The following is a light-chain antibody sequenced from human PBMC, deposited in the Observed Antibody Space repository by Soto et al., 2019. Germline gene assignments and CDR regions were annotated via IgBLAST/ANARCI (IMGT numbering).Light chain of an antibody. CDR1: QTITTSQ. V-gene: IGKV3-20*01. J-gene: IGKJ1*01. CDR3: QQYAGSPRT. CDR2: GAS. Sequence: EIVLTQSPGTLSLSLGERATLFCRASQTITTSQLAWYQQKPGQAPRVLIFGASNRATGIPDRFSGSGSGTDFTLTISRLEPEDFAICYCQQYAGSPRTFGQGTTVEVK.